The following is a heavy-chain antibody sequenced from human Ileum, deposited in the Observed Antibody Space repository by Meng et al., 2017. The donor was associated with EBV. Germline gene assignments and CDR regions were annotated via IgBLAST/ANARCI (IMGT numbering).Heavy chain of an antibody. Sequence: QLLLQESGPGLVKPSETLSLTCSVSGGSISSSNYCWGWIRQPPGKGLEWIQSICYTDYTYYNPSLKSRVTISADKSKNQFSLRLNSLTAADTAVYYCAMGPDYAKTGYWGQGTPVTVSS. V-gene: IGHV4-39*01. CDR2: ICYTDYT. CDR1: GGSISSSNYC. J-gene: IGHJ4*02. D-gene: IGHD4-17*01. CDR3: AMGPDYAKTGY.